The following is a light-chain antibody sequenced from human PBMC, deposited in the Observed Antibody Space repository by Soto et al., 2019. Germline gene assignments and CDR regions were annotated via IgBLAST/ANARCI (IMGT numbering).Light chain of an antibody. J-gene: IGKJ1*01. Sequence: EIVLTQSPGTLSLSPGERDTLSCRASQSVSSSYLAWYQQKPGQPPRLVMYATSSRATGIPARFSGSGSGTDFTLTISRLDPEDVAVYYCQQYGSSSWTFGQGTKVDIK. CDR3: QQYGSSSWT. CDR2: ATS. CDR1: QSVSSSY. V-gene: IGKV3-20*01.